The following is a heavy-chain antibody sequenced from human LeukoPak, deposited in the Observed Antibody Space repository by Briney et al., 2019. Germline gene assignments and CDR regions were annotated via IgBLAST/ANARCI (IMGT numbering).Heavy chain of an antibody. CDR1: GFTFSSYT. CDR2: VSRGGRTS. D-gene: IGHD3-16*01. J-gene: IGHJ5*01. Sequence: GGSLRLSCVASGFTFSSYTLGWVRQAPGKGLEWVSDVSRGGRTSYYTDSVKGRFTSSRDDSKHTVYLQMNDLRADDTATYYSGRAGDVSWYDCWGQGTLVTVSS. CDR3: GRAGDVSWYDC. V-gene: IGHV3-23*01.